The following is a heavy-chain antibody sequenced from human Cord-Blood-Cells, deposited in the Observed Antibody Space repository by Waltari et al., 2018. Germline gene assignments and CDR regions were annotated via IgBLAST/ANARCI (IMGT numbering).Heavy chain of an antibody. Sequence: EVQLVESGGGLIQHVGSMRLSCAASGFTVRSNSIIWVRQAPGKGLVWVSVIYSGGSTYYADSVKGRFTISRDNSKNTLYLQMNSLRAEDTAVYYCARSNHDAFDIWGQGTMVTVSS. CDR1: GFTVRSNS. CDR3: ARSNHDAFDI. J-gene: IGHJ3*02. D-gene: IGHD7-27*01. V-gene: IGHV3-53*01. CDR2: IYSGGST.